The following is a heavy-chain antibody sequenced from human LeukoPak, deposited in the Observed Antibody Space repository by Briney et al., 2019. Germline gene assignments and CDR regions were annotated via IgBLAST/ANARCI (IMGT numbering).Heavy chain of an antibody. CDR2: ISSSGSTI. V-gene: IGHV3-11*01. Sequence: GGSLRLSCAASGFTFSDYYMSWFRQAPGKGLEWVSYISSSGSTIYYADSVKGRFTISRDNAKNSLYLQMNSLRAEDTAVYYCARVYDFWSGPHLDYWGQGTLVTVSS. CDR3: ARVYDFWSGPHLDY. CDR1: GFTFSDYY. D-gene: IGHD3-3*01. J-gene: IGHJ4*02.